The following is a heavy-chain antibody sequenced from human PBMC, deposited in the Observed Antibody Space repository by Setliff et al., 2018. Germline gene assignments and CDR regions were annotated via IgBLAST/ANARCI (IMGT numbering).Heavy chain of an antibody. V-gene: IGHV4-59*01. CDR3: ARAAKYDSSGYYGFWFDP. Sequence: PSETLSLTCSVPGGSISSSYWTWIRQPPGKGLEWIGYIYSSGSSNYNPSLKSRVTISVDTSKNQFSLRLSSVTAADTAVYYCARAAKYDSSGYYGFWFDPWGQGNLVTVSS. CDR1: GGSISSSY. J-gene: IGHJ5*02. D-gene: IGHD3-22*01. CDR2: IYSSGSS.